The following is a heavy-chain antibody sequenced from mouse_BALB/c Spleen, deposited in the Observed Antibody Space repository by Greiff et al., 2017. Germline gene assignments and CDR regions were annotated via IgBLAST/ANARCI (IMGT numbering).Heavy chain of an antibody. CDR2: ISSGGGST. CDR1: GFAFSSYD. J-gene: IGHJ2*01. CDR3: ARQGGYDYDEDY. V-gene: IGHV5-12-1*01. Sequence: EVKVVESGGGLVKPGGSLKLSCAASGFAFSSYDMSWVRQTPEKRLEWVAYISSGGGSTYYPDTVKGRFTISRDNAKNTLYLQMSSLKSEDTAMYYCARQGGYDYDEDYWGQGTTLTVSS. D-gene: IGHD2-4*01.